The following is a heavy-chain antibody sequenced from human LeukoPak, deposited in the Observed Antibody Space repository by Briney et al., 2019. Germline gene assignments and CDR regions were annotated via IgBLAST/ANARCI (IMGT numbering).Heavy chain of an antibody. CDR2: ISSSSSYI. Sequence: GGSLRLSCAASGFTFSSYSMNWVREAPGKVLEWVSSISSSSSYIYYADSVKGRFTISRDNAKNSLYLQMNSLRAEDTAVYYCARGSKEDDYVWGSYRSSSFFDYWGQGTLVTVSS. CDR3: ARGSKEDDYVWGSYRSSSFFDY. J-gene: IGHJ4*02. D-gene: IGHD3-16*02. V-gene: IGHV3-21*01. CDR1: GFTFSSYS.